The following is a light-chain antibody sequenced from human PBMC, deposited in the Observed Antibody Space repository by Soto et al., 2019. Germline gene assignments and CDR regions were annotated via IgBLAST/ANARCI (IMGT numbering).Light chain of an antibody. V-gene: IGKV1-33*01. CDR2: DAS. Sequence: DIQMTQSPSSLSASVGDRVTITCQASQDISNYLNWYQQKPGKAPKLLLFDASNMETGVPSRFSGSGSGTDFTFTISSMQPEDIATYSCQQYDNLSLTFGGGTKVEIK. CDR1: QDISNY. CDR3: QQYDNLSLT. J-gene: IGKJ4*01.